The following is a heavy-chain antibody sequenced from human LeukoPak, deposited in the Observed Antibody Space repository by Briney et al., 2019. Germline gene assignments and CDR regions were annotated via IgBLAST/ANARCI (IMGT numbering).Heavy chain of an antibody. CDR3: AKDASVGDSRGWYPSYFDS. D-gene: IGHD6-19*01. V-gene: IGHV3-9*01. J-gene: IGHJ4*02. CDR1: GFTFSSYG. Sequence: PGRSLRLSCAASGFTFSSYGMHWVRQGPEKGLEWVAGISWNSERIGYEDSVKGRFTISRDNAENYLYLQMNSLRGEDTAFYYCAKDASVGDSRGWYPSYFDSWGQGVLVTVSS. CDR2: ISWNSERI.